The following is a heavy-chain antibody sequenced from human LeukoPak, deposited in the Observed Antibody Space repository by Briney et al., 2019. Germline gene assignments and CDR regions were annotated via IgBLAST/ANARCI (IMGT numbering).Heavy chain of an antibody. J-gene: IGHJ6*02. D-gene: IGHD6-6*01. V-gene: IGHV1-2*02. Sequence: GASVKVSCKASGYTFTGYYIHWVRQPPGQGLEWMGWINPNSGGTNYAQKFQGRVTMTRDTSISTAYMELSRLRSDDTAVYYCARLGIAARPGYYYYGMDVWGQGTTVTVSS. CDR2: INPNSGGT. CDR3: ARLGIAARPGYYYYGMDV. CDR1: GYTFTGYY.